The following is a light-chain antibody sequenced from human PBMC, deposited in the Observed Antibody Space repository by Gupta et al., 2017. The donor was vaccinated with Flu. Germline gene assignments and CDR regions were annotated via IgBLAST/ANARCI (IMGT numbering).Light chain of an antibody. CDR2: LGS. V-gene: IGKV2-28*01. J-gene: IGKJ4*01. Sequence: VTPGEPASISCRSSQSLLHSNGYNYLDWYLQKPGQSPQLLIYLGSNRASGVPDRFSGSGSGTDFTLKISRVEAEDVGVYYCMQALQTPSTFGGGTKVEIK. CDR1: QSLLHSNGYNY. CDR3: MQALQTPST.